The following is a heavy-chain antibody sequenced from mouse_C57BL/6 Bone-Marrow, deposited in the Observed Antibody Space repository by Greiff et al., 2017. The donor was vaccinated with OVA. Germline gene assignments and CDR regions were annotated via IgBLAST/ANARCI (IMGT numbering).Heavy chain of an antibody. CDR2: ISNGGGSI. Sequence: EVKLVESGGGLVQPGGSLKLSCAASGFTFSDYYMYWVRQTPEKRLEWVAYISNGGGSIYYPDTVKGRFTISRDNAKNTLYLQMSRLKSEDTAMYYCARHNGPWGQGTSVTVSS. CDR3: ARHNGP. V-gene: IGHV5-12*01. J-gene: IGHJ4*01. CDR1: GFTFSDYY.